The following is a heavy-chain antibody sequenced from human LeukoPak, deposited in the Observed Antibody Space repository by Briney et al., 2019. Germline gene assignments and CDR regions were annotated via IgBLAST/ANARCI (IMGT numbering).Heavy chain of an antibody. CDR2: MNPNSGNT. Sequence: ASVKVSCKASGYIFTSNYIHWVRQATGQGLEWMGWMNPNSGNTGYAQKFQGRVTMTRNTSISTAYMELSSLRSEDTAVYYCARGRDGDYARYWGQGTLVTVSS. J-gene: IGHJ4*02. CDR3: ARGRDGDYARY. D-gene: IGHD4-17*01. V-gene: IGHV1-8*02. CDR1: GYIFTSNY.